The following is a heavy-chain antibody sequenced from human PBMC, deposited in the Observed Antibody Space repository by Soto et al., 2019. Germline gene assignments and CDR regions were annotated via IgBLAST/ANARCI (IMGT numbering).Heavy chain of an antibody. CDR2: ISAYNGNT. D-gene: IGHD3-3*01. CDR1: GYTFTSYG. V-gene: IGHV1-18*01. CDR3: ARGYYDFWSGYYTVVDY. J-gene: IGHJ4*02. Sequence: QVQLVQSGAEVKKPGASVKVSCKASGYTFTSYGISWVRQVPGQGLEWMGWISAYNGNTNYAQKLQGRVTMTTDTSTSTAYMELRSLRSDDTAVYYCARGYYDFWSGYYTVVDYWGQGTLVTVSS.